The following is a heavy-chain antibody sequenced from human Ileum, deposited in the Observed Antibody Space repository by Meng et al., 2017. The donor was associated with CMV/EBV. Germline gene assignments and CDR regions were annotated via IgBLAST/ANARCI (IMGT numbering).Heavy chain of an antibody. CDR1: GGSISSGDYY. Sequence: QVQLQESGPGLVKPSQTLSLTCIVSGGSISSGDYYWSWIRQPPGKGLEWIGYIYYSGSTYYNPSLKSRLTISVDMSKNDFSLKLNSVTAADTAVYYCAKLCSGSACNWLSPWGLGTLVTVSS. V-gene: IGHV4-30-4*08. D-gene: IGHD1-26*01. CDR3: AKLCSGSACNWLSP. J-gene: IGHJ5*02. CDR2: IYYSGST.